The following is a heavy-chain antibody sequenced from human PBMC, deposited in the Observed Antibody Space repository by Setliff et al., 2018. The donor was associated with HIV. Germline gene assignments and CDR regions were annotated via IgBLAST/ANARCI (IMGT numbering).Heavy chain of an antibody. J-gene: IGHJ4*02. CDR2: ITPNGDDT. V-gene: IGHV1-2*02. Sequence: GASVKVSCKASADIFNAYYIHWVRQAPGQGLEWMGWITPNGDDTNYPQKFEGRVTLTRDTSIATAHMELRSLTSDDTAVYYCARVADRNYDFWSAYEYWGQGTLVTVSS. CDR3: ARVADRNYDFWSAYEY. D-gene: IGHD3-3*01. CDR1: ADIFNAYY.